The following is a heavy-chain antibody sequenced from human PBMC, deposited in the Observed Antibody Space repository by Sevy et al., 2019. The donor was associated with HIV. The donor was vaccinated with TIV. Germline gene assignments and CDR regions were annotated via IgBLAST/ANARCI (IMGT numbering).Heavy chain of an antibody. CDR1: GFTFSDYS. J-gene: IGHJ4*02. CDR3: ARGVCISTSCYLFDY. D-gene: IGHD2-2*01. V-gene: IGHV3-21*01. CDR2: ISSSSYYI. Sequence: GGSLRLSCAASGFTFSDYSVNWVRQAPGKGLEWVSSISSSSYYIYYADSVNGRFTISRDNAKNSLYLQMNSLRAEDTAVYYCARGVCISTSCYLFDYWGLGTLVTVSS.